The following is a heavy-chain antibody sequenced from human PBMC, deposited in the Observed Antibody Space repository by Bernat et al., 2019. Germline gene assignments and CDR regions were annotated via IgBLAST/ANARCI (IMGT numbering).Heavy chain of an antibody. CDR1: GFTFSSYW. Sequence: EVQLVESGGGLVQPGGSLTLSCSVSGFTFSSYWMHWVRQAPGKGLVWVAHMNIDGTITTYADSMKGRFTISRDNAKNMLYLHMNSVRAEDTAIYYCVRFIADTGTAYWGQGALVTVSS. V-gene: IGHV3-74*03. CDR3: VRFIADTGTAY. CDR2: MNIDGTIT. J-gene: IGHJ4*02. D-gene: IGHD6-13*01.